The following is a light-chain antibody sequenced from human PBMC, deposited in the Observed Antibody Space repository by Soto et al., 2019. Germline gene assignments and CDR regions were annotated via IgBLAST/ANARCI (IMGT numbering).Light chain of an antibody. CDR2: GAS. CDR3: QQYGSSPPWT. V-gene: IGKV3-20*01. CDR1: QSVSSSY. J-gene: IGKJ1*01. Sequence: EIVLTQSPGTLSLSPWESATLSCKASQSVSSSYLAWYQQKPGQAPRLLIYGASSRATGIPDRFSGSGSGTDFTLTISRLEPEDFAVYYCQQYGSSPPWTFGQGTKVDIK.